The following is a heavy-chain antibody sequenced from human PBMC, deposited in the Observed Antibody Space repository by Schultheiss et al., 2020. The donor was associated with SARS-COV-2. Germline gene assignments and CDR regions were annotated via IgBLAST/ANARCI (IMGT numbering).Heavy chain of an antibody. V-gene: IGHV3-21*01. D-gene: IGHD6-13*01. CDR2: ISSSSSYI. J-gene: IGHJ5*02. Sequence: GGSLRLSCAASGFTFSSYWMHWVRQAPGKGLEWVSSISSSSSYIYYADSVKGRFTISRDNAKNSLYLQMNSLRAEDTAVYYCARDATPPYSSSSPWFDPWGQGTLVTVSS. CDR3: ARDATPPYSSSSPWFDP. CDR1: GFTFSSYW.